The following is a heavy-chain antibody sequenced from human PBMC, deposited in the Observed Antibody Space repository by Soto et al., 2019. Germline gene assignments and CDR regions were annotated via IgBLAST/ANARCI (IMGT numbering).Heavy chain of an antibody. D-gene: IGHD4-17*01. CDR2: IIPILGIA. V-gene: IGHV1-69*08. J-gene: IGHJ5*02. Sequence: QVQLVQSGAEVKKPGSSVKVSCKASGGTFSSYTISWVRQAPGQGLEWMGRIIPILGIANYAQKFQGRVTNTADKSTSKAYMELSSLRSEDTAVYYCARDILLDYGDSPDYHWGQGNLVTVSS. CDR3: ARDILLDYGDSPDYH. CDR1: GGTFSSYT.